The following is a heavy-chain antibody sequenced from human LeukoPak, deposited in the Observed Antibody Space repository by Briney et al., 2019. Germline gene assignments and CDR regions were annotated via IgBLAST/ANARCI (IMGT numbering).Heavy chain of an antibody. J-gene: IGHJ4*02. CDR2: ISYDGSNK. CDR3: ARGSTTVTTLDY. Sequence: HPGGSLRLSCAASGFTFSSYAMHWVRQAPGKGLEWVAVISYDGSNKYYADSVKGRFTISRDNSKNTLYLQMNSLRAEDTAVYYCARGSTTVTTLDYWGQGTLVTVSS. D-gene: IGHD4-17*01. CDR1: GFTFSSYA. V-gene: IGHV3-30*04.